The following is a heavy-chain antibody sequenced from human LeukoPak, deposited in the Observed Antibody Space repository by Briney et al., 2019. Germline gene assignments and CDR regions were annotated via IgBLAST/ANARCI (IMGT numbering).Heavy chain of an antibody. CDR1: GFTFSSYE. CDR2: ISSSGSTI. V-gene: IGHV3-48*03. Sequence: GGSLRLSCAASGFTFSSYEMNWVRQAPGEGLEWVSYISSSGSTIYYADSVKGRFTISRDNAKNSLYLQMNSLRAEDTAVYYCARVKGRGGDFDYWGQGTLVTVSS. CDR3: ARVKGRGGDFDY. D-gene: IGHD3-10*01. J-gene: IGHJ4*02.